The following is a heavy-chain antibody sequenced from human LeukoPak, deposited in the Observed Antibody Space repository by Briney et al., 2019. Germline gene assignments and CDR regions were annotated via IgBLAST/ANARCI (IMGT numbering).Heavy chain of an antibody. V-gene: IGHV4-30-4*01. CDR1: GGSISSGDYY. D-gene: IGHD5-18*01. CDR3: AREMGRDTSFDY. Sequence: SQTPSLTCTVSGGSISSGDYYWSWIRQPPGKGLEWIGYIYYSGSTYYNPSLKSRVTISVDTSKNQFSLKLSSVTAADTAVYYCAREMGRDTSFDYWGQGTLVTVSS. J-gene: IGHJ4*02. CDR2: IYYSGST.